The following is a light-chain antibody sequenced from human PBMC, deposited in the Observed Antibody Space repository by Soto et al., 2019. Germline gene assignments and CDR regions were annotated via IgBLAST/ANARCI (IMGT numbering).Light chain of an antibody. CDR1: QSISLS. Sequence: LSSFVGDRVTITCRASQSISLSLAWYQQKPGKAPDLLISDASNLERGVPSRFSGSGSGTEFTLTISSLQPDDFATYYCQQYNSYWTFGPGTKVDIK. V-gene: IGKV1-5*01. J-gene: IGKJ1*01. CDR2: DAS. CDR3: QQYNSYWT.